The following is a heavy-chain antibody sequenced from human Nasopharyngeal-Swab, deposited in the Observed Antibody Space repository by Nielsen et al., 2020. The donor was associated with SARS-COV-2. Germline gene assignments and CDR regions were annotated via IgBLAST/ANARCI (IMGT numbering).Heavy chain of an antibody. J-gene: IGHJ6*03. CDR3: ARDDYGDYYYYMDV. CDR1: GFTFSSYW. D-gene: IGHD4-17*01. V-gene: IGHV3-7*01. Sequence: GALKISCAASGFTFSSYWMSWVRQAPGKGLEWVANIKQDGSGKYYVDSVKGRFTISRDNAKNSLYLQMNSLRAEDTAVYYCARDDYGDYYYYMDVWGKGTTVTVSS. CDR2: IKQDGSGK.